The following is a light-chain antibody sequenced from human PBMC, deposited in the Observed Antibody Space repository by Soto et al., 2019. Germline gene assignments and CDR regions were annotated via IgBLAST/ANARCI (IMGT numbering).Light chain of an antibody. V-gene: IGKV1-5*01. CDR2: AAS. Sequence: DIQKTQSPSTLSASEGDRVTITCRASQSISNRLAWYQQKPGKAPKSLIYAASNLQSGVPSRFSGSGSGTEFTLTISSLQPEDFATYYCQQYISYPITFGQGTRLEI. J-gene: IGKJ5*01. CDR3: QQYISYPIT. CDR1: QSISNR.